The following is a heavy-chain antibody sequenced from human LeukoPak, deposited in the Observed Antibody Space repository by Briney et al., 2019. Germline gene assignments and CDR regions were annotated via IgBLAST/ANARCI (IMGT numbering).Heavy chain of an antibody. CDR1: GYTFTSYG. CDR3: ARDKSAYSSGWYGDY. J-gene: IGHJ4*02. D-gene: IGHD6-19*01. Sequence: GASVKVSCKASGYTFTSYGISWVRQAPGQGLEWMGWISAYNGNTNYAQKLQGRVTMTTDTSTSTAYMELRSLRSDDTAVYYCARDKSAYSSGWYGDYWGQGTLVTVSS. V-gene: IGHV1-18*01. CDR2: ISAYNGNT.